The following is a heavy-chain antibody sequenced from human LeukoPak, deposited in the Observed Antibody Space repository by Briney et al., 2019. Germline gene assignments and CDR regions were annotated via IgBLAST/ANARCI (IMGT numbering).Heavy chain of an antibody. D-gene: IGHD1-14*01. V-gene: IGHV3-48*02. CDR2: ISGSGMSI. CDR3: ARHSNKYNDY. Sequence: GGSLRLSCAASGFTFSSYSMNWVRQAPGKGLEWVSYISGSGMSIYYADSVRGRFTISRDNAKNSLYLQMNSLRDEDTAVYYCARHSNKYNDYWGQGTLVTVSS. J-gene: IGHJ4*02. CDR1: GFTFSSYS.